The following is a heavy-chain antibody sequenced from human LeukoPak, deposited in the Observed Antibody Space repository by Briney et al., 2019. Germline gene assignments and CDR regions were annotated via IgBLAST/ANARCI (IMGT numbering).Heavy chain of an antibody. V-gene: IGHV4-34*01. CDR3: ASRYRGAARLDY. J-gene: IGHJ4*02. Sequence: SETLSLTCAVYGGSFSGYYWSWIRPPPGKGLEWVGEINHSGSTNYNPSPKSRVPISVDTAKSQFSLKLSSVAAADTAVYYCASRYRGAARLDYWGQGTLVTVSS. CDR2: INHSGST. CDR1: GGSFSGYY. D-gene: IGHD6-6*01.